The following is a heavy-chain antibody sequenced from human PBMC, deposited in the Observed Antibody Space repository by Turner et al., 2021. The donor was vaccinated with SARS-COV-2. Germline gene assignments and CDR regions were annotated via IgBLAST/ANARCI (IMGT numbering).Heavy chain of an antibody. Sequence: EVQLVESGGGLVQPRRDLSLTFTTSGFTFDDYVMHWVRQAPGKGLEWVSCISWNSGSIGYADSVKGRFTISRDNSKNSMYLQMNSLRADDTAWYYCAKDMVRGIIYYYYGMDVWGPGTTVTVSS. CDR1: GFTFDDYV. J-gene: IGHJ6*02. V-gene: IGHV3-9*01. CDR3: AKDMVRGIIYYYYGMDV. D-gene: IGHD3-10*01. CDR2: ISWNSGSI.